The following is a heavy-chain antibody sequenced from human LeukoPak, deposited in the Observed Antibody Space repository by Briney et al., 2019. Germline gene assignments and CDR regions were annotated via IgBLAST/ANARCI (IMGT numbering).Heavy chain of an antibody. Sequence: SETLSLTCTVSGDSISSGDYYWSWIRQPAGKGLEWIGRISSSGSTNYNPSLKSRVTISVDTSKNQFSLKLSSVTAADTAVYYCARHDVGSYYFDYWGQGTLVTVSS. CDR3: ARHDVGSYYFDY. CDR1: GDSISSGDYY. CDR2: ISSSGST. J-gene: IGHJ4*02. D-gene: IGHD1-26*01. V-gene: IGHV4-61*02.